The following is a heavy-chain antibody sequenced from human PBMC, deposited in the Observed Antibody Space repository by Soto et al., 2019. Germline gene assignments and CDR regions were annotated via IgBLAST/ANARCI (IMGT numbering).Heavy chain of an antibody. CDR3: ARDGRYYDFCSGYYNFWGYYGMDV. V-gene: IGHV4-30-4*01. D-gene: IGHD3-3*01. J-gene: IGHJ6*02. Sequence: SETLSLTCTVSGGSISSGDYYWSWIRQPPGKGLEWIGYIYYSGSTYYNPSLKSRVTISVDTSKNQFSLKLSSVTAADTAVYYCARDGRYYDFCSGYYNFWGYYGMDVWGQGTKATVSS. CDR2: IYYSGST. CDR1: GGSISSGDYY.